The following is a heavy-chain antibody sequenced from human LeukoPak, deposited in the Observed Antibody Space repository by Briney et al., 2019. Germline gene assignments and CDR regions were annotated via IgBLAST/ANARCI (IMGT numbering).Heavy chain of an antibody. D-gene: IGHD6-13*01. CDR3: ARGSSWYYFDY. CDR1: GFTFSSYW. Sequence: GGSLRLSCAASGFTFSSYWMSWVRQAPGKGLEWVANIKQDGSGKYYVDSVKGRFTISRDNAKNSLYLQMDSLRAEDTAVYYCARGSSWYYFDYWGQGTLVTVSS. CDR2: IKQDGSGK. J-gene: IGHJ4*02. V-gene: IGHV3-7*04.